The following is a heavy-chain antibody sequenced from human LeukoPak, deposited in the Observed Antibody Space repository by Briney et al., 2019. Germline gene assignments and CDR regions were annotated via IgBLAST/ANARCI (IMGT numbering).Heavy chain of an antibody. D-gene: IGHD3-22*01. CDR3: AKTSYYYDGSGYPDY. CDR2: IYPGDSDA. CDR1: GYSFTSYW. V-gene: IGHV5-51*01. J-gene: IGHJ4*02. Sequence: GESLKISCKGSGYSFTSYWIGWVRQMPGKGLEWMGIIYPGDSDARYSPSFQGQVTISADKSISTAYLQWSSLKASDTAMHYCAKTSYYYDGSGYPDYWGQGTLVTVSS.